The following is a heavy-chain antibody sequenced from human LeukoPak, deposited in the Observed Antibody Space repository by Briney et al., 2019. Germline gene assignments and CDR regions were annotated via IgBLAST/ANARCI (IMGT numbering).Heavy chain of an antibody. V-gene: IGHV3-23*01. Sequence: GGSLRLSCAGSGCTFSNYAMSWVRQAPGKGLEWVSAILGSGGSTYYADSVKGRFTVSRDNSKSTLYLQMNSLRAEDTALYYCAKWGDYDVLTGYYVPDYWGQGTLVTVSS. J-gene: IGHJ4*02. CDR1: GCTFSNYA. D-gene: IGHD3-9*01. CDR2: ILGSGGST. CDR3: AKWGDYDVLTGYYVPDY.